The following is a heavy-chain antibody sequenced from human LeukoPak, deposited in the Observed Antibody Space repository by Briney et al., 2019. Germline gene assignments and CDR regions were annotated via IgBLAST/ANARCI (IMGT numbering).Heavy chain of an antibody. D-gene: IGHD4-11*01. Sequence: SETLSLTCAVYGGSFSGYYWSWIRQPPGKGLEWIGEINHSGSTNYNPSLKSRVTISVDTSKNQFSLKLSSVTAADTAVYYCARGVTNTVINWFDSWGQGTLVTVSS. CDR3: ARGVTNTVINWFDS. CDR2: INHSGST. V-gene: IGHV4-34*01. CDR1: GGSFSGYY. J-gene: IGHJ5*01.